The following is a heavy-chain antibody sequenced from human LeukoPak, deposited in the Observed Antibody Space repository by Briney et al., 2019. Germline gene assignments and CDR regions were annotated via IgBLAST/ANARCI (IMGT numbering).Heavy chain of an antibody. CDR1: GYSISSGYY. V-gene: IGHV4-38-2*02. Sequence: SETLSLTCTVSGYSISSGYYWGWIRQPPGKGLEWIGSIYHSGSTYYNPSLKSRVTISADTSKNQFSLKLSSVTAADTAVYYCARVSSGWDHDYWGQGTLVTVSS. D-gene: IGHD6-19*01. CDR2: IYHSGST. CDR3: ARVSSGWDHDY. J-gene: IGHJ4*02.